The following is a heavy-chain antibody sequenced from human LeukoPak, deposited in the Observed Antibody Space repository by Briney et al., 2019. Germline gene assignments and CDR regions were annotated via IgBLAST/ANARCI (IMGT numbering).Heavy chain of an antibody. Sequence: GSLRLSCTASGFIAINNFMSCVRRAPGKGLEWVSIIHSGDSTYYADSVKGRFTISRDNSKNTLYLQMNSLRVEDTAIYYCASEWRQLWNDAFNIWGQGTMVTVSS. CDR2: IHSGDST. CDR3: ASEWRQLWNDAFNI. J-gene: IGHJ3*02. V-gene: IGHV3-66*01. D-gene: IGHD5-18*01. CDR1: GFIAINNF.